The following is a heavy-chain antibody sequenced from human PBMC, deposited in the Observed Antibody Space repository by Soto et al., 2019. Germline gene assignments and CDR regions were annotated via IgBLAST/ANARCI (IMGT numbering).Heavy chain of an antibody. Sequence: GGSLRLSCGASGFIFNSYEMNWVRQAPGKGLEWVSYISSSGSTIYYAGSVKGRFTISRDNAKNSLYLQMNSLRAEDTAVYYCVVPAAMGGGDYWGQGALVTVSS. CDR2: ISSSGSTI. V-gene: IGHV3-48*03. CDR1: GFIFNSYE. D-gene: IGHD2-2*01. J-gene: IGHJ4*02. CDR3: VVPAAMGGGDY.